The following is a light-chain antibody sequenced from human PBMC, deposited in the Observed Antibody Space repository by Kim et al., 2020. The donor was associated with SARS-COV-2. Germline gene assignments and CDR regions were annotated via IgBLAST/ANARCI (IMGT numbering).Light chain of an antibody. CDR1: NIGSKS. V-gene: IGLV3-21*04. CDR2: YDS. J-gene: IGLJ2*01. Sequence: SVAPGKTARITCWGNNIGSKSVHWYQQEPGQAPVLVIYYDSDRPSGIPERFSGSNSGNTATLTISRVEAGDEADYYCQVWDSHVVFGGGTQLTVL. CDR3: QVWDSHVV.